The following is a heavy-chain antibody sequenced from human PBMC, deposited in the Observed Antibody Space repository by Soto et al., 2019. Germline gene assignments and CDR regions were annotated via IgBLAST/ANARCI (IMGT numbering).Heavy chain of an antibody. CDR1: GFTVSSNY. CDR2: SYSGGST. V-gene: IGHV3-66*01. J-gene: IGHJ3*02. CDR3: ASCGGDCYDAFAI. D-gene: IGHD2-21*02. Sequence: EVQLVESGGGLVQPGGSLRLSCAASGFTVSSNYMSWVRQAPGKGLAWVSVSYSGGSTYYADSVKGRFTISRDNSKNTLYLQMNSLRAEDTAVYYCASCGGDCYDAFAIWGQGTMVTVSS.